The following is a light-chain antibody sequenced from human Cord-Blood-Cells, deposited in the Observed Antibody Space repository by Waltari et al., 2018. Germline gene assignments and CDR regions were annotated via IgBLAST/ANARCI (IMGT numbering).Light chain of an antibody. CDR3: AAWDDSLNGPV. V-gene: IGLV1-44*01. CDR1: SSNIGSNT. Sequence: QSVLTQPPSASGTPGQRVTISCSGSSSNIGSNTVNWYQQHPGTAPNLLIYSNNQRPSGVPDRFSGSKSGTSASLAISWLQSEDEADCYSAAWDDSLNGPVFGGGTKLTVL. CDR2: SNN. J-gene: IGLJ3*02.